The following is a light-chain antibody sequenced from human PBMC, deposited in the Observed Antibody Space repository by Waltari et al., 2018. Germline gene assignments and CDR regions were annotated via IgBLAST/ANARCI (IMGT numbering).Light chain of an antibody. CDR3: QQYFTTPYT. J-gene: IGKJ2*01. Sequence: DIVLTPSPDSLAVSLGERVTFNCKSSQSLLYSSNNRNYLAWYQQRAGQSPKLLIYGASTREMGVPGRFRCSGSGTDFTLTISSLQAEDVAIYYCQQYFTTPYTFGRGTKLEIK. V-gene: IGKV4-1*01. CDR2: GAS. CDR1: QSLLYSSNNRNY.